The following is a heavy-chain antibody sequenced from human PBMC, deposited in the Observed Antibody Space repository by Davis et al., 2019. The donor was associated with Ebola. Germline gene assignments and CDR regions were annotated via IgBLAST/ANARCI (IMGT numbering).Heavy chain of an antibody. D-gene: IGHD2-2*01. J-gene: IGHJ4*02. CDR1: GYTFTSYG. CDR3: ARDGTYYIGHCVSTSCFGVDY. CDR2: ISAYNGKT. Sequence: ASVKVSCKASGYTFTSYGITWVRQAPGQGLEWMGWISAYNGKTSYAQNFQDRVTMTTDTSTTTAYMELRSLTSDDTAVYYCARDGTYYIGHCVSTSCFGVDYWGQGTLVTVSS. V-gene: IGHV1-18*01.